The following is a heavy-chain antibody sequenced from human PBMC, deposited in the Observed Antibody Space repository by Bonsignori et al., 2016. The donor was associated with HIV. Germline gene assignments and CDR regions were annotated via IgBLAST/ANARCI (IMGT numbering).Heavy chain of an antibody. V-gene: IGHV4-38-2*01. CDR3: ARLEVVPAAIGY. CDR2: IYHSGST. D-gene: IGHD2-2*02. J-gene: IGHJ4*02. Sequence: WIRQPPGKGLEWIGSIYHSGSTYYNPSLKSRVTISVDTSKNQFSLKLSSVTAADTAVYYCARLEVVPAAIGYWGQGTLVTVSS.